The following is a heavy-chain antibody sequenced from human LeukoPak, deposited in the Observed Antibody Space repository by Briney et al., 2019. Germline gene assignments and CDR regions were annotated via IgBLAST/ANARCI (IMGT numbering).Heavy chain of an antibody. D-gene: IGHD6-19*01. J-gene: IGHJ4*02. CDR1: GFTFISYG. CDR2: ISYDGSNK. Sequence: PGRSLRLSCAASGFTFISYGMHRVRQAPGKGLEWVAVISYDGSNKYYADSVKGRFTISRDNSKNTLYLQMNSLRAEDTAVYYCANGGSSGWYRWGQGTLVTVSS. CDR3: ANGGSSGWYR. V-gene: IGHV3-30*18.